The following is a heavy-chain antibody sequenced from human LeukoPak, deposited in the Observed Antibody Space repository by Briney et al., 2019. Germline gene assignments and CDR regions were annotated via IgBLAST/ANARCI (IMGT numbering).Heavy chain of an antibody. Sequence: SETLSLTCTVSGGSISSYYWTWIRQPPGKGLEWIGNIYYSGSTNYNPSLKSRVTISIDTSKNQFSLKLSSVTAADTAVYYCARLVGATFSGGYYSMDVWGQGTTVTVSS. V-gene: IGHV4-59*08. CDR2: IYYSGST. J-gene: IGHJ6*02. CDR3: ARLVGATFSGGYYSMDV. D-gene: IGHD1-26*01. CDR1: GGSISSYY.